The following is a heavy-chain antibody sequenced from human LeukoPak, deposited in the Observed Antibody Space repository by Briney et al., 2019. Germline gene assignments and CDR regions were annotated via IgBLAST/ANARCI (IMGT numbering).Heavy chain of an antibody. CDR3: VRDAAYSAFNM. D-gene: IGHD4-11*01. V-gene: IGHV3-48*02. CDR2: ITTTSTSK. CDR1: GFAFNTYS. J-gene: IGHJ3*02. Sequence: GGSLRLSCAASGFAFNTYSMNWVRQAPGKGLQWVSSITTTSTSKYYADSVKGRFTISRDNAKNSLYLQMDSLRDEDTAVYYCVRDAAYSAFNMWGQGTMVTVSS.